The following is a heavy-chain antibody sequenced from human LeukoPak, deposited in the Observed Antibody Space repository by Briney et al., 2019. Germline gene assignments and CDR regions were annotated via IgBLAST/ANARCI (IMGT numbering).Heavy chain of an antibody. J-gene: IGHJ4*02. D-gene: IGHD6-19*01. CDR1: GYTLTELS. V-gene: IGHV1-24*01. Sequence: ASVKVSCTVSGYTLTELSMHWVRQAPGKGLEWMGGFDSEDGETIYAQKFQGRVTMTEDTSTDTAYMELSSLRSEDTAVYYCAIVFAVAGLDSWGQGTLVTVSS. CDR3: AIVFAVAGLDS. CDR2: FDSEDGET.